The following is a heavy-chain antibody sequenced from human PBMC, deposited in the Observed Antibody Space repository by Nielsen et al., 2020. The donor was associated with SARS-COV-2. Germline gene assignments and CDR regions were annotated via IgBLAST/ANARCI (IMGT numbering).Heavy chain of an antibody. Sequence: SETLSLTCTVSGGSISSYYWSWIRQPPGKGLEWIGYIYYSGSTNYNPSLKSRVTISVDTSKNQFSLKLSSVTAADTAVHYCARGAVADYYFDYWGQGTLVTVSS. CDR3: ARGAVADYYFDY. V-gene: IGHV4-59*01. CDR1: GGSISSYY. CDR2: IYYSGST. D-gene: IGHD6-19*01. J-gene: IGHJ4*02.